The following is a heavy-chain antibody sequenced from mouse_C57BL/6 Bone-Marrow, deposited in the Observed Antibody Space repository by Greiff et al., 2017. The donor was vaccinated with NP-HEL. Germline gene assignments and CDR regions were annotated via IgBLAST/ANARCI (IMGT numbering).Heavy chain of an antibody. CDR1: GYSITSGYY. Sequence: EVKLVESGPGLVKPSQSLSLTCSVTGYSITSGYYWNWIRQFPGNQLEWMGYISYAGSNNYNPSLKNRISITRDTSKNQFFLKLNSVTTEDTATYYCARDDYYAMDYWGQGTSVTVSS. J-gene: IGHJ4*01. CDR3: ARDDYYAMDY. CDR2: ISYAGSN. V-gene: IGHV3-6*01.